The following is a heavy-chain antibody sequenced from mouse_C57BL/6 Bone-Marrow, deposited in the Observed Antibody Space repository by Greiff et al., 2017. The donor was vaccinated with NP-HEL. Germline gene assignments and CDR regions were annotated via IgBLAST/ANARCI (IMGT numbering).Heavy chain of an antibody. D-gene: IGHD1-1*01. V-gene: IGHV1-42*01. CDR3: ARGLLRSEDYYAMDD. J-gene: IGHJ4*01. Sequence: EVQLQQSGPELVKPGASVKISCKASGYSFTGYYINWVPPRPDTSLQWLGELNPSPGGTPYNQKFKAKATLTVDTSSRTAYMQLKSLTSEDSAVYYCARGLLRSEDYYAMDDWGQGTSVTVSS. CDR2: LNPSPGGT. CDR1: GYSFTGYY.